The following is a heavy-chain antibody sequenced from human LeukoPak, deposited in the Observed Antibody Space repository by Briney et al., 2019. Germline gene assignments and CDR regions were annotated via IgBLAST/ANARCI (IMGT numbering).Heavy chain of an antibody. V-gene: IGHV3-7*01. CDR1: GFIFSSYW. CDR3: AKDPKYSSSWLFDY. D-gene: IGHD6-13*01. J-gene: IGHJ4*02. CDR2: IKQDGSEI. Sequence: GGSLRLSCAASGFIFSSYWMSWVRQAPGKGLEWVANIKQDGSEIYYVDSVKGRFTISRDNTKNSLYLQMNSLRAEDTAVYYCAKDPKYSSSWLFDYWGQGTLVTVSS.